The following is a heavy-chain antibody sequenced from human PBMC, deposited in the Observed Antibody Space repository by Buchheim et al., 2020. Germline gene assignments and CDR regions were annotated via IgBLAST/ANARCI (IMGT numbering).Heavy chain of an antibody. D-gene: IGHD3-3*01. CDR1: GFTFSSYA. CDR3: AKGSITIFGVVIIYYYYGMDV. Sequence: EVQLLESGGGLVQPGGSLRLSCAASGFTFSSYAMSWVRQAPGKGLEWVSAISGSGGSTYYADSVKGRFTISRANSKNTLYLQMNSLRAEDTAVYYCAKGSITIFGVVIIYYYYGMDVWGQGTT. CDR2: ISGSGGST. J-gene: IGHJ6*02. V-gene: IGHV3-23*01.